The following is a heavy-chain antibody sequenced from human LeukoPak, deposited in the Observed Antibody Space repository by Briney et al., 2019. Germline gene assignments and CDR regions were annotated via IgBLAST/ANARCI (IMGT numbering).Heavy chain of an antibody. D-gene: IGHD3-9*01. CDR1: GYTFTSYD. J-gene: IGHJ6*02. CDR3: ARARSILTGFQSMDV. Sequence: ASVKVSCKASGYTFTSYDFNWVRQATGQGLEWMGWMNPNSGNTGYAQKFQGRVTMTRNTSISTAYMELSSLRSEDTAVYYCARARSILTGFQSMDVWGQGTTVTVSS. V-gene: IGHV1-8*01. CDR2: MNPNSGNT.